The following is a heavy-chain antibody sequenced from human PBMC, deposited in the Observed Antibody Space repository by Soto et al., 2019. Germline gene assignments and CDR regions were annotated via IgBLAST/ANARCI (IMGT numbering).Heavy chain of an antibody. Sequence: QVQLVQSGAEVKKPGSSVKVSCKASGGTFNNYAFSWVRQAPGQGLEWVGGIIRIFDTPSYAHKFQGRVTIIADESTSKVYMELSSLTSEDTAVYYCARGVREMATISTFDYWGQGTQVTVSS. CDR3: ARGVREMATISTFDY. D-gene: IGHD1-26*01. CDR2: IIRIFDTP. J-gene: IGHJ4*02. V-gene: IGHV1-69*01. CDR1: GGTFNNYA.